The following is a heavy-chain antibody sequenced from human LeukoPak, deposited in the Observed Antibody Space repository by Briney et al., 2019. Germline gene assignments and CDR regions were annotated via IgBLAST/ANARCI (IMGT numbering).Heavy chain of an antibody. Sequence: GGSLRLSCAASGFSFNSYAMTWVRQAPGQGLEGVSVISGSGDKTYYADSVKGRFTISRDNSKNTLYLQMHSLRAEDTAKYYCAKGSHSTGWFYFDYWGQGTLVTVSS. J-gene: IGHJ4*02. CDR3: AKGSHSTGWFYFDY. CDR2: ISGSGDKT. D-gene: IGHD2/OR15-2a*01. V-gene: IGHV3-23*01. CDR1: GFSFNSYA.